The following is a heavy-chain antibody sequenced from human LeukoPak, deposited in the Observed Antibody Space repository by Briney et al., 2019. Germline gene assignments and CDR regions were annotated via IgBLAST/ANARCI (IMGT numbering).Heavy chain of an antibody. D-gene: IGHD6-19*01. CDR3: TKDRGASGWYHYGMDV. CDR1: GFTFSSYA. CDR2: ISGSGDTT. Sequence: TGGSLRLSCAASGFTFSSYAMSWVRQAPGRGLEWVSTISGSGDTTYYADSVKGRFTISRDNSKNTLYLQMNSLRAEDTAVYYCTKDRGASGWYHYGMDVWGQGTTVTVSS. V-gene: IGHV3-23*01. J-gene: IGHJ6*02.